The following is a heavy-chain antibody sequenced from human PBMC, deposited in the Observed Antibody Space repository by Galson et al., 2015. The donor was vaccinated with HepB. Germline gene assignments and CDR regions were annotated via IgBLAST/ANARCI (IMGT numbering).Heavy chain of an antibody. CDR2: IYYSGST. V-gene: IGHV4-59*08. CDR1: GGSISSYY. J-gene: IGHJ5*02. D-gene: IGHD6-13*01. Sequence: SETLSLTCSVSGGSISSYYWSWIRQPPGKGLEWIGYIYYSGSTNYNPSLKSRVTISVDTSKNQFSLKLSSVTAADTAVYYCARGEQQLGGWFDPWGQGTLVTVSS. CDR3: ARGEQQLGGWFDP.